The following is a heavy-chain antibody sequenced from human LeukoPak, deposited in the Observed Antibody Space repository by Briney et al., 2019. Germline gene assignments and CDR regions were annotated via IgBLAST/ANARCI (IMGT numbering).Heavy chain of an antibody. CDR1: GFTLSGYW. J-gene: IGHJ3*02. Sequence: PGGSLRLSCAASGFTLSGYWMTWVRQAPDKGLEWVASINQDGSQTKYVDSVRGRFTISRDNAKNSLYLQMNSLRADDTSVYYCAKDYDSSGWAAFDIWGQGTMVTVSS. D-gene: IGHD3-22*01. V-gene: IGHV3-7*01. CDR2: INQDGSQT. CDR3: AKDYDSSGWAAFDI.